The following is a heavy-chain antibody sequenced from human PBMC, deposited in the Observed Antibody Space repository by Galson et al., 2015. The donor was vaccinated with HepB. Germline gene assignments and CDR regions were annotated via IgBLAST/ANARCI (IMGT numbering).Heavy chain of an antibody. J-gene: IGHJ3*02. CDR3: ARGSVGLVSPLAAAGTAFDI. V-gene: IGHV3-66*01. CDR2: IYSGGST. Sequence: SLRLSCAASGFTVSSNYMSWVRQAPGKGLEWVSVIYSGGSTYYADSVKGRFTISRDNSKNTLYLQMNSLRAEDTAVYYCARGSVGLVSPLAAAGTAFDIWGQGTMVTVSS. D-gene: IGHD6-13*01. CDR1: GFTVSSNY.